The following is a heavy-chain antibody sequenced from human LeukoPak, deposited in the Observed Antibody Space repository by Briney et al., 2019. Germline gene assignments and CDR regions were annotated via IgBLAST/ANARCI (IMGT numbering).Heavy chain of an antibody. CDR3: ARDLGGSYDY. J-gene: IGHJ4*02. V-gene: IGHV3-74*01. Sequence: GGSLRLSCAASGFTFSNYWMHWVRQVPGEGLVWVSHINTDGTTTNYADSVKGRFTISRDNAKNMLYLQMNSLRAEDTAVYFCARDLGGSYDYWGQGTLVTVSS. CDR2: INTDGTTT. CDR1: GFTFSNYW. D-gene: IGHD1-26*01.